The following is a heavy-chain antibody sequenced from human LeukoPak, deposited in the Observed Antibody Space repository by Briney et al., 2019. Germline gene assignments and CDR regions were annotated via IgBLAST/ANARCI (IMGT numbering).Heavy chain of an antibody. D-gene: IGHD2-2*01. CDR2: INQSGST. V-gene: IGHV4-34*01. Sequence: PSETLSLTCAVYGGSFSGYYWSWIRQPPGKGLEWIGEINQSGSTNYNSSLKSRVTISVDTFKNQFSLKLSSVTAADTAVYYCARGRGTVVVPVGPNFDYWGQGTLVTVSS. CDR3: ARGRGTVVVPVGPNFDY. J-gene: IGHJ4*02. CDR1: GGSFSGYY.